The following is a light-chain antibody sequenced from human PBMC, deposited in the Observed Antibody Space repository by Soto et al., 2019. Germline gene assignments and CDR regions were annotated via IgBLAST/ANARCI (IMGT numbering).Light chain of an antibody. CDR1: SSDIGAYNY. V-gene: IGLV2-14*01. CDR2: EVN. Sequence: QSALTQPASVSGSPGQSITLSCTGTSSDIGAYNYVSWYQYRPGKAPKLLIFEVNSRPAGLSNRFSGSKSGSTASLTISGLQAEDDAIYYCSSYAASGVPVVFGGGTKVTVL. CDR3: SSYAASGVPVV. J-gene: IGLJ2*01.